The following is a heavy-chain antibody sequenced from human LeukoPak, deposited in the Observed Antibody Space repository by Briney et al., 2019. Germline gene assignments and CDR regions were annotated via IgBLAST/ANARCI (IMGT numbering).Heavy chain of an antibody. CDR3: ARDFPADDTAMDY. D-gene: IGHD5-18*01. Sequence: GGSLRLSCAASGFTFSSYSMIWVRQAPGKGLEWVSSISSSSSSYIYYADSVKGRFTISRDNAKNSLYLQMNSLRAEDTAVYYCARDFPADDTAMDYWGQGTLVTVSS. V-gene: IGHV3-21*01. J-gene: IGHJ4*02. CDR2: ISSSSSSYI. CDR1: GFTFSSYS.